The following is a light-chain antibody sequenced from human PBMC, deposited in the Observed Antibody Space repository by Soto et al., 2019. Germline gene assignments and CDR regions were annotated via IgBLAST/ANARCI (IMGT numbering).Light chain of an antibody. V-gene: IGKV3-15*01. J-gene: IGKJ1*01. CDR3: QQYNNWPRT. CDR1: QNVRSN. CDR2: GAS. Sequence: IVLTQSPGTLSLSPGERATLSCRASQNVRSNLAWYQQKPGQAPRLLIYGASTRATGIPARFSGSGSGTEFTLTISSLQSEDFAVYYCQQYNNWPRTFGQGTKVDIK.